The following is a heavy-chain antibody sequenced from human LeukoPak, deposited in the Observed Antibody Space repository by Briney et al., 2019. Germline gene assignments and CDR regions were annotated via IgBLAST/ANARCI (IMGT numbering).Heavy chain of an antibody. CDR3: AGGSLWSPNWFDP. J-gene: IGHJ5*02. CDR2: IKQDGSEK. CDR1: GFSISKYW. V-gene: IGHV3-7*01. Sequence: GGSLRLSCAASGFSISKYWMNGVRQAPGKGLEWVANIKQDGSEKFFVDSVRGRFSISRDNAKNSLYLQMNSLRADDTAVYYCAGGSLWSPNWFDPWGQGTLVTVSS. D-gene: IGHD3-10*01.